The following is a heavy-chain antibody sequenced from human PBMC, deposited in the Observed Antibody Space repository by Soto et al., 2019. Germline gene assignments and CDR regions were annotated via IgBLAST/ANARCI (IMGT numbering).Heavy chain of an antibody. CDR2: IYPGDSDT. CDR1: GYSFTSYW. V-gene: IGHV5-51*01. CDR3: ASSDCSSTSCYAPWDAFDI. D-gene: IGHD2-2*01. Sequence: ESLKISCKGSGYSFTSYWIGWVRQMPGKGLEWMGIIYPGDSDTRYSPSFQGQVTISADKSISTAYLQWSSLKASDTAMYYCASSDCSSTSCYAPWDAFDIWGQGTMVTVSS. J-gene: IGHJ3*02.